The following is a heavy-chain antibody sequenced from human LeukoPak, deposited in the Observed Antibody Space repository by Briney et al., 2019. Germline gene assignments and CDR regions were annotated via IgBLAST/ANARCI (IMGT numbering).Heavy chain of an antibody. J-gene: IGHJ4*02. CDR1: GFTFSSYA. CDR2: ISGSGGST. D-gene: IGHD3-22*01. Sequence: GGSLRLSCAASGFTFSSYAMSWVRQAPEKGLEWVSAISGSGGSTYYADSVKGRFTISRDNSKNTLYLQMNSLRAEDAAVYYCAKDLYYDSSGPFDCWGQGTLVTVSS. CDR3: AKDLYYDSSGPFDC. V-gene: IGHV3-23*01.